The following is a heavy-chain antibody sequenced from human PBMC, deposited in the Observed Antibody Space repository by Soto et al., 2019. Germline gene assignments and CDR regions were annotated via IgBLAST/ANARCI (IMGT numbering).Heavy chain of an antibody. CDR3: ARGVSFCGGARGDLFAI. CDR2: IIPILGIA. J-gene: IGHJ4*03. D-gene: IGHD3-3*01. CDR1: GGTFSSYT. Sequence: GASVKVSCKASGGTFSSYTISWVRQAPGQGLEWMGRIIPILGIANYAQKFQGRVTITADTSTSTAHMELNSLRSEDTAVYYCARGVSFCGGARGDLFAIRGQGSFVTGAS. V-gene: IGHV1-69*02.